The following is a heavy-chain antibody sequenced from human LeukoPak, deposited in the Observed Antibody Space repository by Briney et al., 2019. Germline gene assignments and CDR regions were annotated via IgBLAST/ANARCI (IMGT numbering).Heavy chain of an antibody. CDR1: GYTFTSYG. J-gene: IGHJ4*02. V-gene: IGHV1-18*01. D-gene: IGHD3-9*01. CDR2: ISAYNGNR. Sequence: GASVTVSCKASGYTFTSYGISWVRQAPGQGLEWMGWISAYNGNRNYAQKLQGRVTMTTDTSTSTAYMELRSLRSDDTAVYYCAREGSDILTRLFDYWGQGTLVTVSS. CDR3: AREGSDILTRLFDY.